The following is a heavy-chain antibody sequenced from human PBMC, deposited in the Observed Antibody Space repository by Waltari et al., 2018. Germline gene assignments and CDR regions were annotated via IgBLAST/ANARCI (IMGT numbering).Heavy chain of an antibody. V-gene: IGHV3-7*01. Sequence: EVQLVESGGGLVQPGGSLRLSCAASGFTFSNYWMNWVRQAPGKVLEWVANINQDGSEKYYVDSVKGRFTISRDNAKNSLFLQMNTLRVDDTAVYYCARENKIFYGIDVWGQGTTVTVSS. J-gene: IGHJ6*02. CDR2: INQDGSEK. D-gene: IGHD2-15*01. CDR3: ARENKIFYGIDV. CDR1: GFTFSNYW.